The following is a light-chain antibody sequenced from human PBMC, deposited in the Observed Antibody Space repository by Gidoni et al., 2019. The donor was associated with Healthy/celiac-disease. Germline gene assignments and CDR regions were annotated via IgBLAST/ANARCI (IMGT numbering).Light chain of an antibody. CDR1: SSDVGCYNY. CDR3: SSYTSSSHV. V-gene: IGLV2-14*03. Sequence: SALTQPASLSGSPGQSITISCTGTSSDVGCYNYVSWYQQHPGKAPNLMIYDVSNRPSGFSIRFSGSKSANTASLTISGLQTEDEADYYCSSYTSSSHVFGTGTKVTVL. J-gene: IGLJ1*01. CDR2: DVS.